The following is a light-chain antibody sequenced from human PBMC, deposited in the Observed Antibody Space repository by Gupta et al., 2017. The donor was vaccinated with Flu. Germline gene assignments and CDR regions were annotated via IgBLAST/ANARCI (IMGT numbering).Light chain of an antibody. CDR2: GAS. CDR1: QSVNSN. CDR3: QQENNGHPMST. V-gene: IGKV3-15*01. Sequence: EIVMTQSPATLSVSPGERATLSCRASQSVNSNLAWYQQKPGQAPRLLIYGASTRAKGITASFSGSGDGTEFILTISSRHSEDFAVYYCQQENNGHPMSTFVQGTKMEIK. J-gene: IGKJ2*01.